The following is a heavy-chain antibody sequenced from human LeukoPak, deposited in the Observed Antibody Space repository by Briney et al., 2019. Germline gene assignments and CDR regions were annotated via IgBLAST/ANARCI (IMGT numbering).Heavy chain of an antibody. CDR3: ARVGYDSSSWYVDYFDY. CDR1: GGSTSSYY. CDR2: IYTSGST. Sequence: SETLSLTCTVSGGSTSSYYWSWIRQPAGKGLEWIGRIYTSGSTNYNPSLKSRVTMSVDTSKNQFSLKLSSVTAADTAVYYCARVGYDSSSWYVDYFDYWGQGTLVTVSS. V-gene: IGHV4-4*07. D-gene: IGHD6-13*01. J-gene: IGHJ4*02.